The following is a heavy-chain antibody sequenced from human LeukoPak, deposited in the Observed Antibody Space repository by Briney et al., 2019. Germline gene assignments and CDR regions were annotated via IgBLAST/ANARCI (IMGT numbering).Heavy chain of an antibody. J-gene: IGHJ4*02. V-gene: IGHV1-3*01. D-gene: IGHD4-23*01. CDR3: ARDTEDYGGNFPLDY. CDR2: INAGNGNT. Sequence: ASVKVSCTASGYTFTSYAMHWVRQAPGQRLEWMGWINAGNGNTKYSQKFQGRVTITRDTSASTAYMELSSLRSEDTAVYYCARDTEDYGGNFPLDYWGQGTLVTVSS. CDR1: GYTFTSYA.